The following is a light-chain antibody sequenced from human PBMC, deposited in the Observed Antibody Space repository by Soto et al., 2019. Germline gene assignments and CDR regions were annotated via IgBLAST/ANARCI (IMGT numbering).Light chain of an antibody. V-gene: IGKV1-5*03. CDR1: QSVSRW. CDR3: QQYNDDRT. Sequence: DVQMTQSPSTLSASVGDRVTITCRASQSVSRWLAWYQQKPGKAPKLLIYRASALESGVPSRFSGSGSGTEFTLTISSRQPDDFATYYWQQYNDDRTVGQGTKVEIK. CDR2: RAS. J-gene: IGKJ1*01.